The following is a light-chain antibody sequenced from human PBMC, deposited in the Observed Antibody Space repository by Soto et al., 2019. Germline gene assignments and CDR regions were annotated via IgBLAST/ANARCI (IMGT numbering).Light chain of an antibody. CDR1: QSVSSY. V-gene: IGKV3-11*01. J-gene: IGKJ5*01. Sequence: EIVLTQSPATLPLSPGERATLSCRASQSVSSYFAWYQQKPGQAPRLLIYDASNRATGIPARFSGSGSGTDFTLTISSLEPEDFAVYYCQQRRNWPLTFGQGTRLEIK. CDR2: DAS. CDR3: QQRRNWPLT.